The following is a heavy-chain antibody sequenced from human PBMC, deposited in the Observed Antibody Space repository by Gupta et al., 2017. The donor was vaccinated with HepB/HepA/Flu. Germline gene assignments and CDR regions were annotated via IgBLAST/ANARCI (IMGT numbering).Heavy chain of an antibody. CDR2: ISGSGGST. CDR1: GFTFTRYA. D-gene: IGHD1/OR15-1a*01. CDR3: VKDLLEVWPQVLEQ. Sequence: EVQLLESGGGLVHPGGSLRLSCAASGFTFTRYALSWVRQAPGKGLEWVSAISGSGGSTYYADSVKGRFTISRDISKNTVHLQINNLRADDTAVYYCVKDLLEVWPQVLEQWGQGTLVTVSS. V-gene: IGHV3-23*01. J-gene: IGHJ4*02.